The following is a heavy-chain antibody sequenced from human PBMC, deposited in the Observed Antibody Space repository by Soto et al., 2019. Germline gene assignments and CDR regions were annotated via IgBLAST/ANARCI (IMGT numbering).Heavy chain of an antibody. CDR2: IYNGGST. CDR3: ARAPVGLDTISYFDY. D-gene: IGHD3-3*01. CDR1: GDSVSSVGFH. J-gene: IGHJ4*02. V-gene: IGHV4-30-4*01. Sequence: SETLSLTCTVSGDSVSSVGFHWAWLRRPPGKGLEWIGYIYNGGSTYYRPSLESRMHMSLGATRNHYSLRLTSVTAADTAVYFCARAPVGLDTISYFDYWGQGKLVTVSS.